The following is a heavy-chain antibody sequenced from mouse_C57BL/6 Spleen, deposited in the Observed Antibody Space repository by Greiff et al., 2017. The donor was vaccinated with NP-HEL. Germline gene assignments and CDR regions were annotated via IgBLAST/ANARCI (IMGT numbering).Heavy chain of an antibody. CDR1: GFTFSSYA. CDR3: ARDWGYGSSFDY. J-gene: IGHJ2*01. Sequence: EVQGVESGGGLVKPGGSLKLSCAASGFTFSSYAMSWVRQTPEKRLEWVATISDGGSYTYYPDNVKGRFTISRDNAKNNLYLQMSHLKSEDTAMYYCARDWGYGSSFDYWGQGTTLTVSS. CDR2: ISDGGSYT. D-gene: IGHD1-1*01. V-gene: IGHV5-4*01.